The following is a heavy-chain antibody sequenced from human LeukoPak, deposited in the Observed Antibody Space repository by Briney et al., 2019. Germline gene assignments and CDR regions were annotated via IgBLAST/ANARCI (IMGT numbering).Heavy chain of an antibody. Sequence: PSETLSLTCTGSGGSISSYYWSWLRQPPGKGLEWIGYIYYSGSTNYNPSLKSRVTISVDTSKNQFSLKLSSVTAADTAVYYCARGPLDLYSSSWLLFDYWGQGTLVTVSS. V-gene: IGHV4-59*01. CDR2: IYYSGST. J-gene: IGHJ4*02. CDR3: ARGPLDLYSSSWLLFDY. D-gene: IGHD6-13*01. CDR1: GGSISSYY.